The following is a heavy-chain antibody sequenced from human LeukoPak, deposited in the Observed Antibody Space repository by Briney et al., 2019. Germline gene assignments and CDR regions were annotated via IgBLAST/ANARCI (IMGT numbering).Heavy chain of an antibody. Sequence: GGSLRLSCAASGFTFDDYAMHWVRQAPGKGLEWVSGISWNSGSIGYADSVKGRFTISRDNAKNSLYLQMNSLRAEDTALYYCAKAKNRYSSSASDYWGQGTLVTVSS. CDR1: GFTFDDYA. CDR2: ISWNSGSI. CDR3: AKAKNRYSSSASDY. V-gene: IGHV3-9*01. D-gene: IGHD6-13*01. J-gene: IGHJ4*02.